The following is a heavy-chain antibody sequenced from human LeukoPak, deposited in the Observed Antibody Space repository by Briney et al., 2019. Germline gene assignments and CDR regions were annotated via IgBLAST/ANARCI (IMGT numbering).Heavy chain of an antibody. Sequence: GGSLRLSCAASEFTFSSYSMNWVRQAPGKGPEWLSYISSNSATVYYADSVKGRFTVSRDNAKNSLYLQMNSLGAEDTAVYYCARDTRSLMDVWGQGTTVTVSS. J-gene: IGHJ6*02. D-gene: IGHD3-16*02. CDR1: EFTFSSYS. V-gene: IGHV3-48*01. CDR3: ARDTRSLMDV. CDR2: ISSNSATV.